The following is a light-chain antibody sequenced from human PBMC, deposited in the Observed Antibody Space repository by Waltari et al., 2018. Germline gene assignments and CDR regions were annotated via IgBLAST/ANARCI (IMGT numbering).Light chain of an antibody. CDR1: QDIGNS. V-gene: IGKV1-27*01. Sequence: DIQMTQSPSSLSASVGDRVTITCRASQDIGNSLAWYQQKPGKVPRLLISAASTLQSGVPSRFSGSGSGTAFTLTISSLQPEDVATYYCHKYTSAPFFGGGTKVEI. CDR2: AAS. J-gene: IGKJ4*01. CDR3: HKYTSAPF.